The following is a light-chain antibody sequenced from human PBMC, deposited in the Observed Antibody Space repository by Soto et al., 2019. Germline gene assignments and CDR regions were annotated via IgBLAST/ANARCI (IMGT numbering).Light chain of an antibody. J-gene: IGLJ1*01. V-gene: IGLV2-14*03. CDR1: SSDVGRYNY. CDR3: NSYTTSSTYV. CDR2: DVS. Sequence: SALTQPASVSGSPGQSITISCTGTSSDVGRYNYVSWYQHHPGKAPKLIFYDVSNRPSGVSERFSVSKSGYTASLTISGLQAVDEADYYCNSYTTSSTYVFGTGTKLTVL.